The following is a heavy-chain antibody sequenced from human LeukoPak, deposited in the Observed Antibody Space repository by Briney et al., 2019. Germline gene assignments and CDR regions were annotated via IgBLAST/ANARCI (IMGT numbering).Heavy chain of an antibody. D-gene: IGHD2-15*01. CDR2: INAGNGNT. Sequence: ASVKVSCKASGYTFTSYAMHWVRQAPGQRLEWMGWINAGNGNTKYSQKFQGRVTITRDTSASTAYMELSSLRSEDTAVYYCARGDCSGGSCYPYNWFDPWGQGTLVTVSS. CDR3: ARGDCSGGSCYPYNWFDP. CDR1: GYTFTSYA. J-gene: IGHJ5*02. V-gene: IGHV1-3*01.